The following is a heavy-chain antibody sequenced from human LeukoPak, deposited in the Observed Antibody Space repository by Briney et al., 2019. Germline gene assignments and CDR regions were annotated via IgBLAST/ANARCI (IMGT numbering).Heavy chain of an antibody. J-gene: IGHJ6*02. CDR3: ARERGLQLFYYGMDV. V-gene: IGHV3-48*03. D-gene: IGHD5-18*01. CDR1: GFTFKSYE. CDR2: ISSSGTNV. Sequence: PGGSLRLSCAASGFTFKSYEMNWVRQAPGKGLEWVSFISSSGTNVYYADSVKGRFTISRDNAKNSLYLQMNSLRAEDTAVYYCARERGLQLFYYGMDVWGQGTTVTVSS.